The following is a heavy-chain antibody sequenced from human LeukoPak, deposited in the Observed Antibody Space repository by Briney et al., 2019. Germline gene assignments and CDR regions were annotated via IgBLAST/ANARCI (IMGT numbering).Heavy chain of an antibody. D-gene: IGHD2-2*02. V-gene: IGHV3-23*01. J-gene: IGHJ4*02. CDR1: GFTFNNYA. Sequence: GGSLRLSCAASGFTFNNYAMTWVRQAPGKGLEWVSAISGSGGSTHYADSGKGRFTISRDSSKNTLYLQMNSLGAEDTAVYHCAKDRSAYCSGTSCYSSFDYWGQGALVTVSS. CDR3: AKDRSAYCSGTSCYSSFDY. CDR2: ISGSGGST.